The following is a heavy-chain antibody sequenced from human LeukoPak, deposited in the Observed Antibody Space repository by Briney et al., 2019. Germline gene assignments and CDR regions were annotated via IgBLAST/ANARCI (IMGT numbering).Heavy chain of an antibody. V-gene: IGHV3-23*01. Sequence: PGGSLRLSCAASGFTFSSYSMNWVRQAPGKGLEWVSAISGSGGSTYYADSVKGRFTISRDNSKNTLYLQMNSLRAEDTAVYYCAKKGGSYYDSSGLQHWGQGTLVTVSS. CDR1: GFTFSSYS. CDR2: ISGSGGST. J-gene: IGHJ1*01. CDR3: AKKGGSYYDSSGLQH. D-gene: IGHD3-22*01.